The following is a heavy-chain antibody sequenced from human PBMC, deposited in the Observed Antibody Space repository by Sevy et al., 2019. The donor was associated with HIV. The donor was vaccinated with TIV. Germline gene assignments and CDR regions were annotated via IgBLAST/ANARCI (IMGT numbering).Heavy chain of an antibody. CDR3: ARDRDTIVKNKYYYYGMDV. CDR2: ISSSSGSI. V-gene: IGHV3-21*01. D-gene: IGHD3-22*01. J-gene: IGHJ6*02. Sequence: GGYLRLSCAASGFTFSNYNMTWVRQAPGKGLEWVSFISSSSGSIYYADSLRGRFTSSRDNAKNSLYLQMNSLRAEDTAVYYCARDRDTIVKNKYYYYGMDVWGQGTTVIVSS. CDR1: GFTFSNYN.